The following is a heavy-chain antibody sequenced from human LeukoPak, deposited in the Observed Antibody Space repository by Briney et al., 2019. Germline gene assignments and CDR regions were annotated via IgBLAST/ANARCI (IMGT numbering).Heavy chain of an antibody. J-gene: IGHJ3*02. CDR2: INHSGST. CDR3: ARQRHYYDSSGYAFDI. V-gene: IGHV4-34*01. D-gene: IGHD3-22*01. CDR1: GGSLSGYY. Sequence: SETLSLTCAVYGGSLSGYYWSWIRHPPGKGLEWIGEINHSGSTNYNPSLKSRVTISVDTSKNQFSLKLSSVTAADTAVYYCARQRHYYDSSGYAFDIWGQGTMVTVSS.